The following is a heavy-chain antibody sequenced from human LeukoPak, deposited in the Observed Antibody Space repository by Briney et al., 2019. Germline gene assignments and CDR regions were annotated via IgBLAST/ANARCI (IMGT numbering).Heavy chain of an antibody. J-gene: IGHJ4*02. V-gene: IGHV3-74*01. CDR3: VLGGYDSPYLGFDY. Sequence: GGSLRLSCAASGFIFTDYWMHWVRQGPGKELVWVARISGDGRGTTYVDSVKGRFTISRDNAKNSLYLQMNSLRAEDTAVYYCVLGGYDSPYLGFDYWGQGTLVTVSS. D-gene: IGHD3-22*01. CDR1: GFIFTDYW. CDR2: ISGDGRGT.